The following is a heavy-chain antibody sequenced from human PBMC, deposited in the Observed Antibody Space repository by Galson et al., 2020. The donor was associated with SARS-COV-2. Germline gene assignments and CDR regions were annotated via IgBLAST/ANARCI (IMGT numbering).Heavy chain of an antibody. D-gene: IGHD3-3*01. V-gene: IGHV3-21*01. CDR1: GFTFSSYS. CDR3: ARVATIFGVVIIHYYYYMGV. J-gene: IGHJ6*03. Sequence: NSGGSLRLSCAASGFTFSSYSMNWVRQAPGKGLEWVSSISSSSSYIYYADSVKGRFTISRDNAKNSLYLQMNSLRAEDTAVYYCARVATIFGVVIIHYYYYMGVWGKGTTVTVSS. CDR2: ISSSSSYI.